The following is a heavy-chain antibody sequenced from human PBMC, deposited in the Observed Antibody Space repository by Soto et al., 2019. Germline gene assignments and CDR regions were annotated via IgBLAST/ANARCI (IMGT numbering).Heavy chain of an antibody. CDR3: ARDPKYYYDSSGYYGPPDY. V-gene: IGHV1-2*02. D-gene: IGHD3-22*01. CDR2: INPNSGGT. CDR1: GYTFTGYY. J-gene: IGHJ4*02. Sequence: ASVKVSCKASGYTFTGYYMHWVRQAPGQGLEWMGWINPNSGGTNYAQKFQGRVTMTRDTSISTAYMELSGLRSDDTAVYYCARDPKYYYDSSGYYGPPDYWGQGTLVTVSS.